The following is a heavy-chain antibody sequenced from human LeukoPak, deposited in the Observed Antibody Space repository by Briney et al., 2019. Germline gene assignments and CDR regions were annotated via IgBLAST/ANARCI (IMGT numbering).Heavy chain of an antibody. CDR1: GFTFNNYA. V-gene: IGHV3-23*01. CDR2: ISDNDGNT. Sequence: GGSLRLSCAASGFTFNNYAMSWVRQAPGKGLEWVSTISDNDGNTYYADSVKGRFTISRDNSKNTLYLQMNSLRAEDTAVYYCARGCRGKYQLLMNYYYGMDVWGQGTTVTVSS. CDR3: ARGCRGKYQLLMNYYYGMDV. J-gene: IGHJ6*02. D-gene: IGHD2-2*01.